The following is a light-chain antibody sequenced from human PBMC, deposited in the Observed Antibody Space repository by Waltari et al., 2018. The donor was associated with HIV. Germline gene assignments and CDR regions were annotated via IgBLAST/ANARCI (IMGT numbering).Light chain of an antibody. CDR1: SSDVGGYNY. CDR3: ESYTSTSVWV. CDR2: DVS. V-gene: IGLV2-14*03. J-gene: IGLJ3*02. Sequence: QSALTPPASVSGSPGQSITLPCTGSSSDVGGYNYVSWYQQHPGKAPRLMIYDVSTRPSGVSDRFSGSKSGDTASLTISGLQAEDEADYYCESYTSTSVWVFGGGTRLTVL.